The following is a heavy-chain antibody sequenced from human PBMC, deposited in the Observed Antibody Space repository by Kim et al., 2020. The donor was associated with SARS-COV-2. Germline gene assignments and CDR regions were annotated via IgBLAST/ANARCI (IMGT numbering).Heavy chain of an antibody. Sequence: YADSVEGQFNISRDNAKNSLYLQMNSLRAEDTDLYYCAKVTGVWSGYFDYWGQGTLVTVSS. D-gene: IGHD3-3*01. J-gene: IGHJ4*02. CDR3: AKVTGVWSGYFDY. V-gene: IGHV3-9*01.